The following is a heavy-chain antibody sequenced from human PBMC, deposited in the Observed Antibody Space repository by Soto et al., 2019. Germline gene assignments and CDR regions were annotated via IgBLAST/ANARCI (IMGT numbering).Heavy chain of an antibody. CDR1: GGSFSGYY. Sequence: SETLSLTCAVYGGSFSGYYWSWIRQPPGKGLEWIGEINHSGSTNYNPSLKSRVTISVDTSKNQFSLKLSSVTAADTAVYYCARARVVVIRGRRFDPWGQGTLVTVSS. CDR2: INHSGST. D-gene: IGHD3-22*01. CDR3: ARARVVVIRGRRFDP. J-gene: IGHJ5*02. V-gene: IGHV4-34*01.